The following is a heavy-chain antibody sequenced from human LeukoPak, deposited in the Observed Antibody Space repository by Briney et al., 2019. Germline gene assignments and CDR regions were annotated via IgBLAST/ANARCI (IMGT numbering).Heavy chain of an antibody. V-gene: IGHV1-2*02. D-gene: IGHD2/OR15-2a*01. CDR1: GFTFTEHY. Sequence: GASMKVSCKSSGFTFTEHYIHWVRQGPGQGLEWMGYIGPHSTFTSSPQEFQGRVTMTRDASMSTAYMELTRLTSDDTAVYYCVREGEGPLSKDFDYWGQGTLVTVSS. J-gene: IGHJ4*02. CDR2: IGPHSTFT. CDR3: VREGEGPLSKDFDY.